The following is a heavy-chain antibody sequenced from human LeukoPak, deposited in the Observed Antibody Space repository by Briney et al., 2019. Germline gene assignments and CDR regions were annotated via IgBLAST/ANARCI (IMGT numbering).Heavy chain of an antibody. CDR2: IYTSGST. CDR3: ARDGYYDSSGYGNWFDP. Sequence: SGTLSLTCTVSGGSISSYYWSWIRQPAGKGLEWIGRIYTSGSTNYNPSLKSRVTRSVDTSKNQFSLKLSSVTAADTAVYYCARDGYYDSSGYGNWFDPWGQGTLVTVSS. D-gene: IGHD3-22*01. CDR1: GGSISSYY. V-gene: IGHV4-4*07. J-gene: IGHJ5*02.